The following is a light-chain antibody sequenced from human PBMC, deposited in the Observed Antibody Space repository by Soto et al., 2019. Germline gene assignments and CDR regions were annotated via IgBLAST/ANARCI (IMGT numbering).Light chain of an antibody. CDR2: SND. J-gene: IGLJ2*01. V-gene: IGLV1-44*01. CDR3: AAWDDSLNGVL. CDR1: SSNIGSNL. Sequence: QSVLTQPPSASGTPGQRVTISCSGSSSNIGSNLVNWHQQLPGTAPKLLMYSNDQRPSGVPDRFSGSKSGTSASLAISGLQSEDEADYYCAAWDDSLNGVLFGGGTKLTVL.